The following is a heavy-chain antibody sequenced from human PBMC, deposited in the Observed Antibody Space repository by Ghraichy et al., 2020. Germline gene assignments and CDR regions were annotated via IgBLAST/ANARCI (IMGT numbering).Heavy chain of an antibody. D-gene: IGHD2-15*01. V-gene: IGHV1-18*01. CDR3: ARNLYCGGGSCQRAGAFDI. J-gene: IGHJ3*02. Sequence: ASVKVSCKASGYTFTSYGISWVRQAPGQGLEWMGWISAYNGNTNYAQKLQGRVTMTTDTSTSTAYMELRSLRSDDTAVYYCARNLYCGGGSCQRAGAFDIWGQGTMVTVSS. CDR1: GYTFTSYG. CDR2: ISAYNGNT.